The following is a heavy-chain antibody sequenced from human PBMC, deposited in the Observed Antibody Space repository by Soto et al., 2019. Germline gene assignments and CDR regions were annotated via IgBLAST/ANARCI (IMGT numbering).Heavy chain of an antibody. D-gene: IGHD4-17*01. CDR2: VYHSGST. J-gene: IGHJ4*03. CDR3: ARDTGLAPTVWRY. CDR1: GDSIRGGGHY. Sequence: QVQLQESGPGLVEPSQTLSLTCSVSGDSIRGGGHYWNWIRQFPGKGLEWIGYVYHSGSTHYNPSVRGRLTISIDTSKNQFSLRLISVTAADTALYYCARDTGLAPTVWRYWGHGTQVTVSS. V-gene: IGHV4-31*03.